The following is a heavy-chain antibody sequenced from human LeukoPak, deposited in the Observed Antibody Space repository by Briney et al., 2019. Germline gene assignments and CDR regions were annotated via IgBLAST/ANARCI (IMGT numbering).Heavy chain of an antibody. CDR1: GGSLSSYY. Sequence: SETLSLTCTFSGGSLSSYYWSWIRQPPAKGLEWIGYIYYSGSTNYDPSIQSRVTISVGTSKNQFSLMLSSVTAADTAVYYCARLYSSSWYSYSGMDVWGQGTTVTVSS. CDR2: IYYSGST. CDR3: ARLYSSSWYSYSGMDV. V-gene: IGHV4-59*01. J-gene: IGHJ6*02. D-gene: IGHD6-13*01.